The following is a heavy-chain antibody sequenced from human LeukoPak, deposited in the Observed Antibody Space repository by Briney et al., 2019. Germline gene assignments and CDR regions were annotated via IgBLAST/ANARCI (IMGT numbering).Heavy chain of an antibody. D-gene: IGHD4-11*01. CDR2: IIPILGIA. CDR1: GGTFSSYA. J-gene: IGHJ4*02. CDR3: ARWTTTYLDY. Sequence: GSSVRVSCKASGGTFSSYAISWVRQAPGQGLEWMGRIIPILGIANYAQKFQGRVTITADKSTSTAYMELSSLRSEDSAVYYCARWTTTYLDYWGQGTLVTVSS. V-gene: IGHV1-69*04.